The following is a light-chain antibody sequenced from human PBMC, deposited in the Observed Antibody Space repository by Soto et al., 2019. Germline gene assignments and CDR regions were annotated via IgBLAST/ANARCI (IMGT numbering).Light chain of an antibody. CDR2: SNN. Sequence: QSVLTQPPSASGTPGQRVTIPCSGSSSNIGSNTVNWYQQLPGTAPKLLIYSNNQRPSGVPDRFSGSKSGTSASLAISGLQSEDEADYYCAAWDDSLNANWVFGGGTKLTVL. V-gene: IGLV1-44*01. CDR3: AAWDDSLNANWV. J-gene: IGLJ3*02. CDR1: SSNIGSNT.